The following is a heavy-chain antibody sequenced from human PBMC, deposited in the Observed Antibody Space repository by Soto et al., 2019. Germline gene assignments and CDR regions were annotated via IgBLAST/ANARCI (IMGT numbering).Heavy chain of an antibody. D-gene: IGHD6-6*01. CDR2: ISPSGTT. V-gene: IGHV4-34*01. J-gene: IGHJ4*02. CDR3: ARAPKVSGSAQTRPDF. CDR1: SGSLSGYY. Sequence: LSLTCSLYSGSLSGYYRSWIRQPPGKGLEWIGEISPSGTTNYSPSLKSRVSISVDTSKNQFSLNLTSLTAADTAVYYCARAPKVSGSAQTRPDFWGQGSLVTVSS.